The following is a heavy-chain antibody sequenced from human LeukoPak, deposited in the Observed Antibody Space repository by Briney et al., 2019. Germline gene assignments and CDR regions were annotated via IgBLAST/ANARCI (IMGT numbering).Heavy chain of an antibody. D-gene: IGHD6-13*01. CDR2: IYYSGST. CDR3: ARGMYSSRLYNWFDP. J-gene: IGHJ5*02. V-gene: IGHV4-59*01. Sequence: SETLSLTCTVSGGSISSYYWSWIRQPPGKGLEWIGYIYYSGSTNYNPSLKSRVTISVDTSKNQFSLKLSSVTAADTAVYYCARGMYSSRLYNWFDPWGQGTLVTVSS. CDR1: GGSISSYY.